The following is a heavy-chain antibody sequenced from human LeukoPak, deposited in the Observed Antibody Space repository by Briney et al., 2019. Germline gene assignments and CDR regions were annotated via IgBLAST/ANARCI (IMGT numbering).Heavy chain of an antibody. D-gene: IGHD6-13*01. J-gene: IGHJ4*02. Sequence: GASVKVSCKASGYTFTGYYMHWVRQAPGQGLEWMGWINPNSGGTNYAQKFQGRVTMTRDTSISTAYMELSRLRSDDTAVYYCARDLPYSSSWESIDYWGQGTLVTVSS. CDR1: GYTFTGYY. CDR2: INPNSGGT. V-gene: IGHV1-2*02. CDR3: ARDLPYSSSWESIDY.